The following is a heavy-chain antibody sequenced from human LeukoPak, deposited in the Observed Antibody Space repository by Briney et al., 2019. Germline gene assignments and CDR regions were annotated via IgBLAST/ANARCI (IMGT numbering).Heavy chain of an antibody. D-gene: IGHD3-3*01. CDR3: ARAGDLEWLPEDAFDI. CDR2: IIPIFGTA. Sequence: SVKVSCKASGGTFSSYAISWVRQAPGQGLEWMGGIIPIFGTANYAQKFQGRVTITADESTSTAYMELSSLRSEDTAVYYCARAGDLEWLPEDAFDIWGQGTMVTVSS. V-gene: IGHV1-69*13. CDR1: GGTFSSYA. J-gene: IGHJ3*02.